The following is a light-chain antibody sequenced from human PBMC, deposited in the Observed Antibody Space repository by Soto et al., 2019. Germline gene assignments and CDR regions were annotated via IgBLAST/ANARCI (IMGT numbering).Light chain of an antibody. V-gene: IGKV3-15*01. J-gene: IGKJ4*01. CDR3: QHYHIWTLT. CDR1: QSVSSN. Sequence: IVLTQSPATLSLSPGERATLSCRASQSVSSNLAWYQQKPGQAPRLLIYDASTRAAGIPAGFSGSGSGTEFTLTISSLQYEDCAIYYGQHYHIWTLTFGGGTKVDIK. CDR2: DAS.